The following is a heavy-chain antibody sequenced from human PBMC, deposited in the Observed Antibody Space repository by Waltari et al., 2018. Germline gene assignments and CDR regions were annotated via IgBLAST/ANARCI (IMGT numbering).Heavy chain of an antibody. J-gene: IGHJ4*02. CDR3: ARADCSGGSCRSPFDY. Sequence: QLQLQESGPGLVKPSETLSLTCTVSGGSISSRSYYWGWVRQPPGKGLEWIGSIYYSGSTCYNPSLKSRVTISVDTSKNQFSLKLSSVTAADTAVYYCARADCSGGSCRSPFDYWGQGTLVTVSS. CDR2: IYYSGST. D-gene: IGHD2-15*01. CDR1: GGSISSRSYY. V-gene: IGHV4-39*07.